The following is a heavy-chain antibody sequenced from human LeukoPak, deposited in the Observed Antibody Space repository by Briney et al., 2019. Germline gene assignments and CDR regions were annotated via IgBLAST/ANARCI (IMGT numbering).Heavy chain of an antibody. V-gene: IGHV3-30*01. CDR2: ISSGGTYE. CDR1: GFTFSNYA. Sequence: GKSLRLSYAASGFTFSNYAMHWVRQAPGKGLEWVSLISSGGTYEYYADSVKGRFTISRDNSKNTLYLQLNGLRAEDTAACYCARDSTYYYDSGSSGPHYFDNWGQGTLVTVSS. J-gene: IGHJ4*02. CDR3: ARDSTYYYDSGSSGPHYFDN. D-gene: IGHD3-10*01.